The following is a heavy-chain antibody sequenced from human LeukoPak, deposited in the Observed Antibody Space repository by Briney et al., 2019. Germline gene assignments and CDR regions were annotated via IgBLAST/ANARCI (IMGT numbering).Heavy chain of an antibody. Sequence: RASVKVSCKASGYTFTSYGISWVRQAPGQGLEWMGWMNPNSGNTGYAQKFQGRVTMTRNTSISTAYMELSSLRSEDTAVYYCARERGYSGYDPSYYFDYWGQGTLVTVSS. D-gene: IGHD5-12*01. V-gene: IGHV1-8*02. J-gene: IGHJ4*02. CDR2: MNPNSGNT. CDR3: ARERGYSGYDPSYYFDY. CDR1: GYTFTSYG.